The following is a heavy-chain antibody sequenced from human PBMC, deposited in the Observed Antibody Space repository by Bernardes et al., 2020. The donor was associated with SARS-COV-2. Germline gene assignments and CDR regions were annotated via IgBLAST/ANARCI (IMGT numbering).Heavy chain of an antibody. CDR1: GYTFTSYG. CDR2: ISAYNGNT. CDR3: ARGVDIVATSHYYYYGMDV. V-gene: IGHV1-18*01. J-gene: IGHJ6*02. D-gene: IGHD5-12*01. Sequence: ASVKVSCKASGYTFTSYGISWVRQAPGQGLEWMGWISAYNGNTNYAQKLQGRVTMTTDTSTSTAYMELRSLRSDDTAVYYCARGVDIVATSHYYYYGMDVWGQGTTVTVSS.